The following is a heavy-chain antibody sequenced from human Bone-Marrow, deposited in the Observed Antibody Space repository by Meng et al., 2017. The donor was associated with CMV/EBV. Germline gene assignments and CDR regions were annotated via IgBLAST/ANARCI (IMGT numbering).Heavy chain of an antibody. J-gene: IGHJ4*02. D-gene: IGHD3-22*01. Sequence: GGSLRLSCAASGFTFSSYGMHWVRQAPGKGLEWVAVIWYDGSNKYYADSVKGRFTISRDNSKNTLYLQMNSLRAEDTAVYYCARDSHGLFFFDYWGQGTLVTVSS. V-gene: IGHV3-33*01. CDR1: GFTFSSYG. CDR2: IWYDGSNK. CDR3: ARDSHGLFFFDY.